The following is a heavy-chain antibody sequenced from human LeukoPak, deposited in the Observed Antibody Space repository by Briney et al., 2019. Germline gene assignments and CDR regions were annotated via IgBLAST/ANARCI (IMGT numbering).Heavy chain of an antibody. CDR1: GFALSSYR. Sequence: GGSLRLSCAASGFALSSYRMNWVRQAPGKGLEWVSSITISSSYIQYADSVKGRFTISRDNLKNTLYLQMNSLRAEDTAVYYCAKGAITMIVVVNYFDYWGQGTLVTVSS. D-gene: IGHD3-22*01. V-gene: IGHV3-21*04. CDR2: ITISSSYI. CDR3: AKGAITMIVVVNYFDY. J-gene: IGHJ4*02.